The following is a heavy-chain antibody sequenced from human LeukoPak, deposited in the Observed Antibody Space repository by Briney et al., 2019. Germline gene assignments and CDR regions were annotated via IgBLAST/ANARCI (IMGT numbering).Heavy chain of an antibody. CDR2: ISYDGSNK. CDR3: AKAKGVGATTDQVGSIDY. Sequence: QPGGSLRLSCAASGFTFSSYGMHWVRQAPGKGLEWVAVISYDGSNKYYVDSVKGRFTISRDNSKNPLYLQMNSLRAEDTAVYYCAKAKGVGATTDQVGSIDYWGQGTLVTVSS. CDR1: GFTFSSYG. D-gene: IGHD1-26*01. V-gene: IGHV3-30*18. J-gene: IGHJ4*02.